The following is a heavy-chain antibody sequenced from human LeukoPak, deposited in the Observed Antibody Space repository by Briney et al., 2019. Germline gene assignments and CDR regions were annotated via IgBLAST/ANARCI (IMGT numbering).Heavy chain of an antibody. J-gene: IGHJ4*02. V-gene: IGHV3-23*01. CDR2: ISGSGGST. CDR3: AKDQKSGVDTAMAS. D-gene: IGHD5-18*01. CDR1: GFTFSSYA. Sequence: GASLRLSCAASGFTFSSYATSWVRQAPGKGLEWVSAISGSGGSTYYADSVKGRFTISRDNSKNTLYLQMNSLRAEDTAVYYCAKDQKSGVDTAMASWGQGTLVTVSS.